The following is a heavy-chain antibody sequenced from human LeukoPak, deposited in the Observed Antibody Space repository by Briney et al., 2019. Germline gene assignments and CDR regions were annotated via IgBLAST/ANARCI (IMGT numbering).Heavy chain of an antibody. CDR2: ISGSGGST. CDR3: AKEASYCTNGVCSRGGVFDY. CDR1: GFTFSSYA. J-gene: IGHJ4*02. D-gene: IGHD2-8*01. V-gene: IGHV3-23*01. Sequence: GGSLRLSCAASGFTFSSYAMSWVRQAPGKGLEWVSAISGSGGSTYYADSVKGRFTISRDNSKNTLYLQMNSLRAEDTAVYYCAKEASYCTNGVCSRGGVFDYWGQGTLVTVSS.